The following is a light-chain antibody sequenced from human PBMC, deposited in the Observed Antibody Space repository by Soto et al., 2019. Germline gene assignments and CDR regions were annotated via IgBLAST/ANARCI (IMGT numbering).Light chain of an antibody. CDR3: CSYVGGYSYV. CDR1: SSDIGSTNF. J-gene: IGLJ1*01. Sequence: QSVLTQPASVSGSPGQSITISCTGTSSDIGSTNFISWYQQHPGKVPKPMIYEGSKRPSGVSNRFSGSKAGNTASLTISGLQAEDEADYYCCSYVGGYSYVFGIGTKLTVL. V-gene: IGLV2-23*01. CDR2: EGS.